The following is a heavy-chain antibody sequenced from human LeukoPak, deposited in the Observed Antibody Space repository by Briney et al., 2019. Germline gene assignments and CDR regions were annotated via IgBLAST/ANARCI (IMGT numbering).Heavy chain of an antibody. J-gene: IGHJ4*02. V-gene: IGHV3-33*08. CDR2: IWSDGSNK. CDR3: ARDEGYTYGHPLDY. Sequence: GRSLRLSCAASGFTFSSYAMHWVRQAPGKGLEWVALIWSDGSNKYYADSVKGRFTISRDNSKNTLYLQMNSLRAEDTSVYFCARDEGYTYGHPLDYWGQGTLVTVSS. CDR1: GFTFSSYA. D-gene: IGHD5-18*01.